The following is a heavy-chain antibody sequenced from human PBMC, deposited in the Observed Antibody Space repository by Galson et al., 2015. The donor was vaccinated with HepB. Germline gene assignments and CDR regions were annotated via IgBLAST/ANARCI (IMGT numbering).Heavy chain of an antibody. J-gene: IGHJ3*02. CDR2: TRNKANSYTT. Sequence: SLRLSCAASGFTFSDYYMDWVRQAPGKGLEWVGRTRNKANSYTTEYAASVKGRFTISRDDSMNSLYLQMNSLKTEDTAVYYCARGFGGVYDVFDIWGQGTMVTVSS. CDR3: ARGFGGVYDVFDI. V-gene: IGHV3-72*01. D-gene: IGHD2-8*02. CDR1: GFTFSDYY.